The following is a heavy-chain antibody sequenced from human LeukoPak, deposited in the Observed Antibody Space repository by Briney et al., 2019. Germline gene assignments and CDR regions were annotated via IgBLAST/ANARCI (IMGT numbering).Heavy chain of an antibody. Sequence: ASVKVSCKTSVYFFTAFYIHWVRPAPAQGLDGMEWIHPRRGDTNYAQKFQGRVTMTRDTSISTAYLDLSSLRSDDTAVYYCARDGDYGTGSYYRGCIDSWGQGTPVTVSP. V-gene: IGHV1-2*02. CDR1: VYFFTAFY. J-gene: IGHJ4*02. CDR2: IHPRRGDT. CDR3: ARDGDYGTGSYYRGCIDS. D-gene: IGHD3-10*01.